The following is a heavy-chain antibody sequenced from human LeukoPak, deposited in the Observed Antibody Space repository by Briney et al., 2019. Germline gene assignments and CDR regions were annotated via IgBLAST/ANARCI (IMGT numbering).Heavy chain of an antibody. CDR2: ISNDGSNK. CDR3: AKDQGY. J-gene: IGHJ4*02. CDR1: GFTFSIYG. V-gene: IGHV3-30*18. Sequence: PGGSLRLSCAGSGFTFSIYGIHWVRQAPGKGLEWVAVISNDGSNKYYADSVKGRFTISRDNSRNTAYLQMNSLRAEDTAVYYCAKDQGYWGQGTLVTVSS.